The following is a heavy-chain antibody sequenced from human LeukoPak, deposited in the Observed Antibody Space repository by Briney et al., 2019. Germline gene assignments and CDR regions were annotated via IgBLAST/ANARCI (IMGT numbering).Heavy chain of an antibody. D-gene: IGHD3-22*01. J-gene: IGHJ4*02. V-gene: IGHV3-21*01. CDR3: ARALYDGSGYYSHFDY. Sequence: GGSLRLSCAASGFIFSSYSMTWVRQAPGKGLEWVSSITRSSNYKYYADSLKGRFTISRDDAKNSLYLQMNSLRAEDTAVYYCARALYDGSGYYSHFDYWGQGTLVTVSS. CDR2: ITRSSNYK. CDR1: GFIFSSYS.